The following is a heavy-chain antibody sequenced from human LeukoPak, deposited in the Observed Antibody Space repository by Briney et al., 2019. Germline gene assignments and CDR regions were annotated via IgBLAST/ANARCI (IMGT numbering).Heavy chain of an antibody. D-gene: IGHD5-18*01. Sequence: GGSLRLSCAASGFTFSSYAMSWVRQAPGRGLEWVANIKQDGSEKYYVDPVKGRFTISRDNAKNSLYLQMNSLRAEDTAVYYCAREDSYGYYYMDVWGKGTTVTVSS. CDR2: IKQDGSEK. V-gene: IGHV3-7*01. J-gene: IGHJ6*03. CDR1: GFTFSSYA. CDR3: AREDSYGYYYMDV.